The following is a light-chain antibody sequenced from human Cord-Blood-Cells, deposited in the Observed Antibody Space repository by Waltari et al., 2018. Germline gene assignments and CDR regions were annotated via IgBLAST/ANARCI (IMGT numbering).Light chain of an antibody. CDR3: SSYTSSSTHV. CDR2: EVS. Sequence: QSAQTQPASVSGSPGLSFPIPCTGTSSAVGGNNCVSWYQQHPGKAPKRMIYEVSNRRSGVSKRFSGPKSGNTASLTISGLQAEDEADYCCSSYTSSSTHVFGTGTKVTVL. J-gene: IGLJ1*01. CDR1: SSAVGGNNC. V-gene: IGLV2-14*01.